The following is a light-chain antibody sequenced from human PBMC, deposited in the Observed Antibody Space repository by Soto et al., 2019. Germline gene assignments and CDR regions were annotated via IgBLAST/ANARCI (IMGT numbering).Light chain of an antibody. CDR1: QSLLHSDGIAY. V-gene: IGKV2-30*02. Sequence: DFLMTQSPLSLPVTIGQPASISCRSNQSLLHSDGIAYFSWFQQRPGRSPRRLIYKVSNRDSGVPARFSGSGSGTDFALKISRVEAEDVGLYYCMQGTHWPITFGQGTRMEIK. CDR2: KVS. CDR3: MQGTHWPIT. J-gene: IGKJ5*01.